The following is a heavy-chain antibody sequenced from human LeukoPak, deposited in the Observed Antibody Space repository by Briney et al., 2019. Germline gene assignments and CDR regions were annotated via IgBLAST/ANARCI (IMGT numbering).Heavy chain of an antibody. CDR2: TWYDDTKN. V-gene: IGHV3-33*03. Sequence: GGPLTLSCAASGLTLSSHLMHCVPQAPGKGLEWVAVTWYDDTKNYYVDSVKGRFTISRDNSKNALDLKMNSLRAGDAAVYYCAKGGSRTLGDAFDTWGQGTMVTVSS. J-gene: IGHJ3*02. D-gene: IGHD3-16*01. CDR3: AKGGSRTLGDAFDT. CDR1: GLTLSSHL.